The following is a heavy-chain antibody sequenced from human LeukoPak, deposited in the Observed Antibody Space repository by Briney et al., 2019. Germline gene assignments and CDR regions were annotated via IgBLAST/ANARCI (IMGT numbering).Heavy chain of an antibody. D-gene: IGHD5-24*01. CDR2: IDHRGDT. V-gene: IGHV4-34*01. Sequence: SETLCLTCAVSGGTFCRYYWSWVRQSPGKGLEWIGDIDHRGDTNYNPSVKSRVTISVDTSKNQFSLKVRSLSAADTAVYYCARGATISETGYFDFWGQGTLVTVSS. CDR3: ARGATISETGYFDF. J-gene: IGHJ4*02. CDR1: GGTFCRYY.